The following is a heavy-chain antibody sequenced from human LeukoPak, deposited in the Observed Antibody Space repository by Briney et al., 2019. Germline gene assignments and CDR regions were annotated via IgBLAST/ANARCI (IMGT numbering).Heavy chain of an antibody. CDR1: GGSISSGSYY. CDR2: IYTSGST. CDR3: ARCYYGSGSCSFDY. V-gene: IGHV4-61*02. Sequence: SETLSLTCTVSGGSISSGSYYWSLIRQPAGKGLEWLGRIYTSGSTNYNPSLKSRVTISVDTSKNQFSLKLSSVTAADTAVYYCARCYYGSGSCSFDYWGQGTLVTVSS. D-gene: IGHD3-10*01. J-gene: IGHJ4*02.